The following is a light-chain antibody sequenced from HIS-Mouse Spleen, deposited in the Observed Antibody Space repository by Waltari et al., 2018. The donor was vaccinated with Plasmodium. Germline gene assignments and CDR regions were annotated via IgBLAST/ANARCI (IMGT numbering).Light chain of an antibody. CDR3: YSTDSSGNHRV. Sequence: SYELTQPPSVSVSPGQTARITCSGDALPKKYAYWYQQKSGQAPVLVIYEDSKRPSGIPERFSCSSSGTMATLTIGGAQVEDEADYYCYSTDSSGNHRVFGGGTKLTVL. J-gene: IGLJ3*02. CDR1: ALPKKY. V-gene: IGLV3-10*01. CDR2: EDS.